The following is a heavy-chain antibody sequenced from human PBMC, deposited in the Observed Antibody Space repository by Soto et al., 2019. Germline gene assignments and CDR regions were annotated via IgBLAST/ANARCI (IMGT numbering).Heavy chain of an antibody. V-gene: IGHV1-69*01. CDR2: IIPIFGTA. CDR1: GGTFSSYA. D-gene: IGHD5-18*01. CDR3: HYTRGEMWIPLGGDFDY. Sequence: QVQLVQSGAEVKKPGSSVKVSCKASGGTFSSYAISWVRQAPGQGLEWMGGIIPIFGTANYAQKFQGRVTITADESTSTAYMELSSLRSEDTAVYYCHYTRGEMWIPLGGDFDYWGQGTLVTVSS. J-gene: IGHJ4*02.